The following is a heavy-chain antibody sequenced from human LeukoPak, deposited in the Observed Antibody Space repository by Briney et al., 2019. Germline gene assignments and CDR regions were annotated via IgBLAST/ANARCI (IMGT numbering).Heavy chain of an antibody. V-gene: IGHV5-10-1*01. J-gene: IGHJ4*02. CDR3: ERHGNSGYGYFYS. CDR1: GSNFITYW. Sequence: GASLKISCAGCGSNFITYWITWVRQLPGKGLEWMGRIDPTDSETNYSPSFQGHVTISAAKSISTVYLQWGSAEDSDTAIYYRERHGNSGYGYFYSWGQGTPVTVSS. D-gene: IGHD5-12*01. CDR2: IDPTDSET.